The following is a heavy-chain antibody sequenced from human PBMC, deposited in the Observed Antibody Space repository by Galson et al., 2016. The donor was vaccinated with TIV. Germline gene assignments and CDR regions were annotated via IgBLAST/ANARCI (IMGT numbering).Heavy chain of an antibody. V-gene: IGHV1-18*04. D-gene: IGHD3-22*01. J-gene: IGHJ6*02. CDR2: ISANSGDT. CDR3: ARDRGSMTMILVVDYHYGMDV. Sequence: SVKVSCKASGYTFAAYYMHWVRQAPGQGLEWVGWISANSGDTNSARKLQGRVTMTTDTSTSTAHMELRSLRSDDTAGYYCARDRGSMTMILVVDYHYGMDVWGQGTTVTVSS. CDR1: GYTFAAYY.